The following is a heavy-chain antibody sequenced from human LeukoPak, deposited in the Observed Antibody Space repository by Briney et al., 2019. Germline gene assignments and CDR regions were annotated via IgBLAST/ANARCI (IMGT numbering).Heavy chain of an antibody. CDR3: ARGAYGSGSYYPDY. V-gene: IGHV1-2*02. Sequence: ASVKVSCKASGYTFTGYYMQWVRQAPGQGLEWMGWINPNSGGTNYAQKFQGRVTMTRDTSISTAYMELSRLRSDDTAVYYCARGAYGSGSYYPDYWGQGTLVTVSS. J-gene: IGHJ4*02. CDR2: INPNSGGT. CDR1: GYTFTGYY. D-gene: IGHD3-10*01.